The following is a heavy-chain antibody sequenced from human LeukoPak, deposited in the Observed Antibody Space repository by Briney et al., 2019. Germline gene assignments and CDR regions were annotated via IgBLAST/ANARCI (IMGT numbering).Heavy chain of an antibody. Sequence: PGGSLRLSCAASRFTFSSYAMHWVRQAPGKGLEWVAVISYDGSNKYYADSVKGRFTISRDNSKNTLYLQMNSLRAEDTAVYYCARGSGERYCSSTSCYTFDYWGQGTLVTVSS. CDR1: RFTFSSYA. J-gene: IGHJ4*02. CDR2: ISYDGSNK. CDR3: ARGSGERYCSSTSCYTFDY. D-gene: IGHD2-2*02. V-gene: IGHV3-30-3*01.